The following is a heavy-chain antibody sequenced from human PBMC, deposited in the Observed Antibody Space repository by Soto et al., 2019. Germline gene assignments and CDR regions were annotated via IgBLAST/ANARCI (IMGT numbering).Heavy chain of an antibody. V-gene: IGHV1-58*01. CDR2: ITVGTGNT. J-gene: IGHJ4*02. CDR1: GFIFTSSS. CDR3: AAGDSSGYYGG. Sequence: SVKVSCKASGFIFTSSSVQWVRQARGQRLEWIGWITVGTGNTNYAQKFQERVTITRDMSTSTAYMGLSNLRSEDTAVYYCAAGDSSGYYGGWGQGTQVTVSS. D-gene: IGHD3-22*01.